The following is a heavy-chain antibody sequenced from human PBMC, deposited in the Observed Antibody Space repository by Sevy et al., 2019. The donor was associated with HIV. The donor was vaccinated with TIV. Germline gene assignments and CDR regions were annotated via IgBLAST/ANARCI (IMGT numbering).Heavy chain of an antibody. V-gene: IGHV4-38-2*01. CDR1: AYSISSDYY. CDR3: ARAIGTQVAGLYYFDY. D-gene: IGHD6-19*01. J-gene: IGHJ4*02. CDR2: IYHSGYS. Sequence: SETLCLTCAVSAYSISSDYYWGWVRQPPGKGLEWIGSIYHSGYSYYNPSFKSRVTISVNTSKNQFSLKLSSVTAADTAVYYCARAIGTQVAGLYYFDYWGQGTLVTVSS.